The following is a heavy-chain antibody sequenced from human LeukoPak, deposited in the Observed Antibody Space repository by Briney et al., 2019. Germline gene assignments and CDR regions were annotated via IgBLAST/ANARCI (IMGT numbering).Heavy chain of an antibody. J-gene: IGHJ6*02. Sequence: PGGSLRLSCAASGFTFSSYWMSWVRQAPGKGLEWVANIKQEGSEKYYVDSVKGRFTISRDNAKNSLYLQMNSLRAEDTAVYYCARDSGNIDSSSWSYYYYGMDVWGQGTTVTVSS. CDR3: ARDSGNIDSSSWSYYYYGMDV. CDR2: IKQEGSEK. CDR1: GFTFSSYW. V-gene: IGHV3-7*01. D-gene: IGHD6-13*01.